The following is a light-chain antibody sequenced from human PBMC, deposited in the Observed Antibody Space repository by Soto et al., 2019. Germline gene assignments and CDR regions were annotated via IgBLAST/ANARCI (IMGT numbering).Light chain of an antibody. CDR2: DAS. Sequence: DIQMTQSPPTLPAFVGDTVTITCRASQSVSSWLAWYQQKPGTAPNLLIYDASSLASGVPSRVSGSGSGTKCTITTRSQQPDDFATYYCQKYISLPKTFGQRTKEE. V-gene: IGKV1-5*01. CDR3: QKYISLPKT. CDR1: QSVSSW. J-gene: IGKJ1*01.